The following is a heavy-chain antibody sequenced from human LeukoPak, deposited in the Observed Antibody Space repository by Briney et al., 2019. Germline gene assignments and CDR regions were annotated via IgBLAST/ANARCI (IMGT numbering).Heavy chain of an antibody. V-gene: IGHV4-39*01. D-gene: IGHD3-22*01. CDR3: ARHTVYYYYSSGIRGFDP. Sequence: SETLSLTCTVSGGSISSSSYYWGWIRQPPGKGLEWIGSIYYSGSTYYNPSLKSRVTISVDTFKNQFSLKLSSVTAADTAVYYCARHTVYYYYSSGIRGFDPWGQGTLVTVSS. CDR1: GGSISSSSYY. J-gene: IGHJ5*02. CDR2: IYYSGST.